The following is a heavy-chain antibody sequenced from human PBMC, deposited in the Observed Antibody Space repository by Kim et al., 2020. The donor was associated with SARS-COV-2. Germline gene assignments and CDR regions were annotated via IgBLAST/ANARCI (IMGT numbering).Heavy chain of an antibody. D-gene: IGHD5-12*01. J-gene: IGHJ4*02. V-gene: IGHV4-39*01. CDR3: AISIIVATRHYFDY. Sequence: PSLKSRVPISVDTSKNQFSLRLSSVTAADTAVYYCAISIIVATRHYFDYWGQGTLVTVSS.